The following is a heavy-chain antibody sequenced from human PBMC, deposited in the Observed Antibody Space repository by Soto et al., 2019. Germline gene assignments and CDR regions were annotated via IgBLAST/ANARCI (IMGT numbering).Heavy chain of an antibody. CDR3: ARDISEGDYYYYGMDV. D-gene: IGHD3-16*01. V-gene: IGHV4-31*03. CDR1: GGSISSGSYY. Sequence: SETLSLTCTVSGGSISSGSYYWSWIRQHPGQGLEWIGYIYYSGSTYYNPSLKSRVTIPVDTSKNQYSLKLSSVTAADTAVYYCARDISEGDYYYYGMDVWGQGTTVTVSS. J-gene: IGHJ6*02. CDR2: IYYSGST.